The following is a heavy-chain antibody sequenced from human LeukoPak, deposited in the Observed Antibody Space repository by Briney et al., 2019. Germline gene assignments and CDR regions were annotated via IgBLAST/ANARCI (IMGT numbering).Heavy chain of an antibody. V-gene: IGHV1-18*01. CDR3: ASRYCSSTSCYAATYDAFDI. CDR1: GYTFTSYG. D-gene: IGHD2-2*01. Sequence: ASVKVSCKASGYTFTSYGISWVRQAPGQGLEWMGWISAYNGNTNYAQKLQGRVTMTTDTSTSTAYMELSSLRSEDTAVYYCASRYCSSTSCYAATYDAFDIWGQGTMVTVSS. CDR2: ISAYNGNT. J-gene: IGHJ3*02.